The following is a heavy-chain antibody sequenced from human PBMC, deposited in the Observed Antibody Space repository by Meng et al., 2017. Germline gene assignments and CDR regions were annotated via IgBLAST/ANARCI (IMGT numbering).Heavy chain of an antibody. CDR2: INHSGST. D-gene: IGHD3-22*01. J-gene: IGHJ4*02. CDR1: GGSFSGYY. CDR3: ARVPTINYYDSSGYEDY. Sequence: SETLSLTCAVYGGSFSGYYWSWIRQPPGKGLEWIGEINHSGSTNYNPSLKSRVTISVDTSKNQFSLKLSSVTAADTAVYYCARVPTINYYDSSGYEDYWGQGTRVTVSS. V-gene: IGHV4-34*01.